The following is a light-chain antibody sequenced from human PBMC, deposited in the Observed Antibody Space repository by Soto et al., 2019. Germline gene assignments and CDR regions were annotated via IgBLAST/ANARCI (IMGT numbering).Light chain of an antibody. CDR3: AAWDNSLTGYV. V-gene: IGLV1-44*01. Sequence: QSVLTQPPSASGTPGQRVAISCSGASSNIGSTRANWYRQLPGTAPKLLIYSDNQRPSGVPDRFSGSKSGTSASLAISGLQSEDEADYYCAAWDNSLTGYVFGTGTKVTV. J-gene: IGLJ1*01. CDR2: SDN. CDR1: SSNIGSTR.